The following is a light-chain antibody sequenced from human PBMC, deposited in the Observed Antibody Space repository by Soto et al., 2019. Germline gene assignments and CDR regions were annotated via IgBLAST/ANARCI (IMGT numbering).Light chain of an antibody. Sequence: QSVLPQPPSASGSPGQSVTISCTGTSSDVGGYNYVSWYQQHPGKAPKLMIYEVNKRPSGVPDRFSGSKSGNTASLTVSGLQAEDEADYYCSSYADSNNYVFGTGTKSPS. CDR2: EVN. CDR1: SSDVGGYNY. J-gene: IGLJ1*01. V-gene: IGLV2-8*01. CDR3: SSYADSNNYV.